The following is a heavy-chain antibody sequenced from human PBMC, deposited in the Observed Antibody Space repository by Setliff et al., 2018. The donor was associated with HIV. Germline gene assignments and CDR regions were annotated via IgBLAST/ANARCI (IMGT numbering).Heavy chain of an antibody. CDR2: IDPNGGAT. CDR3: ARAGGGATDQAFDI. V-gene: IGHV1-46*01. CDR1: GYTFTSYF. J-gene: IGHJ3*02. D-gene: IGHD2-2*01. Sequence: ASVKVSCKAFGYTFTSYFLHWVRQAPGQGLEWLGIIDPNGGATNNAQKLQGRPTVTTDTSTGTLYMELSNLRSDDSAVYYCARAGGGATDQAFDIWGQGTMVIVSS.